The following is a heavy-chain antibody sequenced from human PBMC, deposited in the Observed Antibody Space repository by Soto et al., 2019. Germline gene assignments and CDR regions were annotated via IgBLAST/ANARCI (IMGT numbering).Heavy chain of an antibody. CDR3: AKPGDIYEFWSGYYRTANYFDF. D-gene: IGHD3-3*01. Sequence: QLQLVQSGAEVKRPGDSVKVSCKASDYIFSNYHINWVRQAPGQGLEWMGSISGNNGNTQYAQMFQGRVTMTTDKSTNTLYMELRSLGSGDTAMYYCAKPGDIYEFWSGYYRTANYFDFWGQGSLVTVSS. V-gene: IGHV1-18*01. CDR2: ISGNNGNT. J-gene: IGHJ4*02. CDR1: DYIFSNYH.